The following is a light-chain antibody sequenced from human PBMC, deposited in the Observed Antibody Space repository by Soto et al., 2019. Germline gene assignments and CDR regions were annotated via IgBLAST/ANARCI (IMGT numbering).Light chain of an antibody. CDR3: QQYGSSPLT. CDR1: QSVSSSY. CDR2: GAS. J-gene: IGKJ4*02. Sequence: EIVLTQSPGTLSLSPGERATLSCRASQSVSSSYLAWYQQKVGQAPRLVIYGASSRATGFPDRFSGSGSETDFTLTISRLEPEDFAVYYCQQYGSSPLTFGGGTKVDIK. V-gene: IGKV3-20*01.